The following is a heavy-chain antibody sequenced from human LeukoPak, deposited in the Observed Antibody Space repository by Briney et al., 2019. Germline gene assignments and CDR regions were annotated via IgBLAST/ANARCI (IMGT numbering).Heavy chain of an antibody. D-gene: IGHD1-26*01. J-gene: IGHJ4*02. Sequence: SETLSLTCTVSGYSISSGYYWGWIRQPPGKGLDWIGSTHHSGSTYFNPSLKSRITMSIDTSKNQFSLKLSSVTAADTAIYYCAREWDSGTYQIDFWGQGALVTVSS. CDR2: THHSGST. CDR3: AREWDSGTYQIDF. CDR1: GYSISSGYY. V-gene: IGHV4-38-2*02.